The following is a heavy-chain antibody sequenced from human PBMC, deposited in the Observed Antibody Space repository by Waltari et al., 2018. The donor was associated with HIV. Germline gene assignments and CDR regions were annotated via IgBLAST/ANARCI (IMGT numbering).Heavy chain of an antibody. Sequence: QVQLQESGPGLVKPSETLSLTCPVSGGSLSSYYWSWIRQPPGKGLEWIGYIYYSGSTNYNPSLKSRVTISVDTSKNQFSLKLSSVTAADTAVYYCAGEGLVVTATHVIGYFDLWGRGTLVTVSS. CDR1: GGSLSSYY. CDR3: AGEGLVVTATHVIGYFDL. CDR2: IYYSGST. D-gene: IGHD2-21*02. J-gene: IGHJ2*01. V-gene: IGHV4-59*01.